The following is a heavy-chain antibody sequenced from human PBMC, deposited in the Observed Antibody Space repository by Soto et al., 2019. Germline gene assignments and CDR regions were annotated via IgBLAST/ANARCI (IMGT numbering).Heavy chain of an antibody. D-gene: IGHD2-15*01. J-gene: IGHJ6*02. Sequence: GXSVKVSCKASGGPFISCAIIWVRQAPGQGLEWMGGIIPIFGTANYAQKFQGRVTITADESTSTAYMELSSLRSEDTAVYYCARDRDIVVVVAATPSNYGMDVWGQGTTVTVSS. CDR2: IIPIFGTA. CDR1: GGPFISCA. CDR3: ARDRDIVVVVAATPSNYGMDV. V-gene: IGHV1-69*01.